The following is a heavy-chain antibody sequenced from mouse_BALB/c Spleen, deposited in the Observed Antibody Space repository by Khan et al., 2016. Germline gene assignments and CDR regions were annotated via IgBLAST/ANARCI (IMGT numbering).Heavy chain of an antibody. J-gene: IGHJ4*01. Sequence: VQLKQSGPELVKPGASVKISCTASGYSFIGSFMNWVKQSPGKSLEWIGRINPSNGDTIYNPKLQDKATLTVDKSSSTAHMELRRLTSEDSADYSCPRYYGRPRGCLVSWGQGTSFT. CDR1: GYSFIGSF. CDR2: INPSNGDT. V-gene: IGHV1-20*01. D-gene: IGHD1-1*01. CDR3: PRYYGRPRGCLVS.